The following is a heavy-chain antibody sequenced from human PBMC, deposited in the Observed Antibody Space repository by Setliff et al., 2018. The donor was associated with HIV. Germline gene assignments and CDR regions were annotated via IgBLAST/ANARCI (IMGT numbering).Heavy chain of an antibody. Sequence: ASVKVSCKASGYTFTSYDINWVRQAPGQGLEWMGIINPSGGSTTYAQKLQGRVTMTTDTSTSTAYMELRSLRSDDTAVYYCATSSRIYYYSYMDVWGKGTTVTVSS. CDR2: INPSGGST. CDR1: GYTFTSYD. V-gene: IGHV1-46*01. D-gene: IGHD2-2*01. CDR3: ATSSRIYYYSYMDV. J-gene: IGHJ6*03.